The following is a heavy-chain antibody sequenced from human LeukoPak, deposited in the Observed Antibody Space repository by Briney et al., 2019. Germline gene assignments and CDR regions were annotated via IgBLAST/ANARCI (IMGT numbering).Heavy chain of an antibody. J-gene: IGHJ3*02. V-gene: IGHV1-46*01. CDR3: AAADPHRYCGTGGYAFDI. D-gene: IGHD2-8*02. CDR1: GYTFTSYY. CDR2: INPSGGST. Sequence: ASVKVSCKASGYTFTSYYMHWVRQAPGQGLEWMGIINPSGGSTSYAQKFQDRVTITRDMSTSTAYMDLSSLSSEDTAVYYCAAADPHRYCGTGGYAFDIWGQGTMVTVSS.